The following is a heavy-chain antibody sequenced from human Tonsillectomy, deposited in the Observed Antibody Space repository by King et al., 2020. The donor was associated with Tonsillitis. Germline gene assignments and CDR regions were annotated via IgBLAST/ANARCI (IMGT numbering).Heavy chain of an antibody. CDR1: GYTFTSYY. V-gene: IGHV1-46*01. J-gene: IGHJ4*02. Sequence: QLVQSGAEVKKPGASVKVSCKASGYTFTSYYMHWVRQAPGQGLEWMGIINPSGGSTSYAQKFQGRVTMTRDTSTSTVSMELSSLRSEDTAVYYCARASGVGATSSHFYYWGQGTLVTVSS. D-gene: IGHD1-26*01. CDR2: INPSGGST. CDR3: ARASGVGATSSHFYY.